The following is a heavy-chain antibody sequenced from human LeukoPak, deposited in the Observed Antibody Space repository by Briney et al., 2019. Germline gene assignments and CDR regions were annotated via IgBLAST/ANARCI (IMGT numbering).Heavy chain of an antibody. CDR2: ISYDGSNK. D-gene: IGHD1-26*01. Sequence: PGGSLRLSCAASGFTFSSYAMHWVRQAPGKGLEWVAVISYDGSNKYYADSVKGRFTISRDNSKNTLYLQMNSLRAEDTAVYYCAKEPVRVGASWFDPWGQGTLVTVSS. CDR1: GFTFSSYA. J-gene: IGHJ5*02. V-gene: IGHV3-30-3*01. CDR3: AKEPVRVGASWFDP.